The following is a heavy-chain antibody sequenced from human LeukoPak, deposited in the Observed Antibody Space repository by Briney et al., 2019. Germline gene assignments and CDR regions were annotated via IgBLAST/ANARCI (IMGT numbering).Heavy chain of an antibody. V-gene: IGHV1-24*01. CDR3: ARHGEASKYSSAPIDY. J-gene: IGHJ4*02. Sequence: ASVKVSCKASGYTFTVYYMHWVRQAPGQGLEWMGGFDPEDGETIYAQKFQGRVTMTEDTSTDTAYMELSSLRSEDTAVYYCARHGEASKYSSAPIDYWGQGTLVTVSS. CDR1: GYTFTVYY. D-gene: IGHD6-25*01. CDR2: FDPEDGET.